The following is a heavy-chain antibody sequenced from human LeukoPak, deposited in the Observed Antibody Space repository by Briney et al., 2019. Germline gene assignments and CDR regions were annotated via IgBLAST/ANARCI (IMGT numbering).Heavy chain of an antibody. CDR3: TRILGASGGYYGDT. CDR2: IRSKANSYAT. Sequence: GGSLILSCAASGFSFSDSSIHWVRQASGKGLEWVGRIRSKANSYATAYAASLKGRFTISRDDSKNTAYLQMNSLKTEDTAVYFCTRILGASGGYYGDTWGQGTLVTVSS. J-gene: IGHJ5*02. CDR1: GFSFSDSS. D-gene: IGHD3-22*01. V-gene: IGHV3-73*01.